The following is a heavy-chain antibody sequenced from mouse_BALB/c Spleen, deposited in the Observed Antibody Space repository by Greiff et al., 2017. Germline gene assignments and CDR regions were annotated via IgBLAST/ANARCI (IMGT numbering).Heavy chain of an antibody. CDR2: IYPGNSDT. Sequence: EVQLQQSGTVLARPGASVKMSCKASGYTFTSYWMHWVKQRPGQGLEWIGAIYPGNSDTSYNQKFQGKAKLTAVTSTSTAYMELSSLTNEDSAVYYCTSSLRRDGFAYWGQGTLVTVSA. J-gene: IGHJ3*01. D-gene: IGHD1-2*01. V-gene: IGHV1-5*01. CDR1: GYTFTSYW. CDR3: TSSLRRDGFAY.